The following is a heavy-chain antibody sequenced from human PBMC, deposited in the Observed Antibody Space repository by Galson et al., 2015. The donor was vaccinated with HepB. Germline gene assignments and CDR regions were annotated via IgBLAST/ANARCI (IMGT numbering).Heavy chain of an antibody. CDR3: AKDGYSYCGGDCYSGY. D-gene: IGHD2-21*02. CDR1: GFTFSSYG. CDR2: ISYDENNK. J-gene: IGHJ4*02. V-gene: IGHV3-30*18. Sequence: SLRLSCAASGFTFSSYGMHWVRQAPGKGLEWVAVISYDENNKYYADSVRGRFTISRDNSKNTLYLQMNSLRAEDTAVYYCAKDGYSYCGGDCYSGYWGQGTLVTVSS.